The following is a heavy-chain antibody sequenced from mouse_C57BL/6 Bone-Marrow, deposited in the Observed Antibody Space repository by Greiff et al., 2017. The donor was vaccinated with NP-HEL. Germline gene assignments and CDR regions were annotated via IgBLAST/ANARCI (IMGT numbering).Heavy chain of an antibody. D-gene: IGHD1-1*01. CDR1: GYSFTDYN. V-gene: IGHV1-39*01. J-gene: IGHJ3*01. CDR3: ATNYYGSSPWFAY. CDR2: INPNYGTT. Sequence: EVQLQQSGPELVKPGASVKISCKASGYSFTDYNMNWVKQSNGKSLEWIGVINPNYGTTSYNQKFKGKATLTVDQSSSTAYMQLNSLTSEDSSVYYCATNYYGSSPWFAYWGQGTLVTVSA.